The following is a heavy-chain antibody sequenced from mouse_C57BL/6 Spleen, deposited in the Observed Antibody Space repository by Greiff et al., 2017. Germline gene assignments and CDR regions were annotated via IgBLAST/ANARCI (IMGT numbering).Heavy chain of an antibody. V-gene: IGHV1-82*01. CDR3: GGYDYGSSYWYFDV. J-gene: IGHJ1*03. D-gene: IGHD1-1*01. Sequence: VQLQQSGPELVKPGASVKISCKASGYAFSSSWMNWVKQRPGKGLEWIGRIYPGDGDTNYNGKFKGKATLTADKSSSTAYMQLSSLTSEDSAVYFCGGYDYGSSYWYFDVWGTGTTVTVSS. CDR1: GYAFSSSW. CDR2: IYPGDGDT.